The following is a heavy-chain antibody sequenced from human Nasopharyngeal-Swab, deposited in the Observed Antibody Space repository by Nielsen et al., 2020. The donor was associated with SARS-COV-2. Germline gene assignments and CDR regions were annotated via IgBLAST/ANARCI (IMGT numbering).Heavy chain of an antibody. CDR2: ISSSNNYI. CDR3: ARLGTESYHYYSLDV. J-gene: IGHJ6*02. CDR1: GFTFSIYS. D-gene: IGHD1-1*01. Sequence: GGSLRLSCAASGFTFSIYSMNWVLQAPGKGLAWFSSISSSNNYIYYGDSVKGRFTISRDNTKKSLYLQMNSLRAEDTAVYYCARLGTESYHYYSLDVWGQGTTVTVSS. V-gene: IGHV3-21*01.